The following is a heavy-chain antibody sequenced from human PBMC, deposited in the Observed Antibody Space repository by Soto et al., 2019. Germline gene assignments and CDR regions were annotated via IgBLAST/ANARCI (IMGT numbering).Heavy chain of an antibody. D-gene: IGHD3-16*01. CDR1: GFTFDDYA. CDR3: AKDIGDRRRGYYFDY. CDR2: ISWNSGSI. Sequence: EVQLVESGGGLVQPGRSLRLSCAASGFTFDDYAMHWVRQAPGKGLEWVSGISWNSGSIGYADSVKGRFTISRDNAKNSLYLQMNSLRAEDTALYYCAKDIGDRRRGYYFDYWGQGTLVTVSS. V-gene: IGHV3-9*01. J-gene: IGHJ4*02.